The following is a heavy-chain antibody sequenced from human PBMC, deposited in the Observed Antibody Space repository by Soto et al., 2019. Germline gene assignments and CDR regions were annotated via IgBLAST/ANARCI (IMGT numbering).Heavy chain of an antibody. CDR2: ISSGGSTI. J-gene: IGHJ4*02. V-gene: IGHV3-48*03. CDR1: GFTFTSYE. CDR3: AAGSYDYNNAFDF. Sequence: PGGSLRLSCIASGFTFTSYEMNWVRQAPGRGLEWVSYISSGGSTIYYADSVQGRFTISRDNAKNSLYLQMNSLRAEDTAVYYCAAGSYDYNNAFDFWGQGTLVTVSS. D-gene: IGHD4-4*01.